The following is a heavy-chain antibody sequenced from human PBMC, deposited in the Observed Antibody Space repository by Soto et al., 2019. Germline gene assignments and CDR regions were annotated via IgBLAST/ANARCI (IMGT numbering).Heavy chain of an antibody. CDR2: ISSSSSYI. V-gene: IGHV3-21*01. J-gene: IGHJ5*01. D-gene: IGHD5-18*01. CDR1: GFTFSSYS. Sequence: GGSLRLSCAASGFTFSSYSMNWVRQAPGKGLEWVSSISSSSSYIYYADYVKGRFTISRDNAKNSLYLQMNRLRAEDTAVYYCARDTWIQLWFDYWGQVTLVTVSS. CDR3: ARDTWIQLWFDY.